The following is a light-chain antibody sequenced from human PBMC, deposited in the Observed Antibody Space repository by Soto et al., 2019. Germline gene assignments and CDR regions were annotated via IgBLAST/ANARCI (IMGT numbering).Light chain of an antibody. CDR2: KAS. CDR3: QQYNSYWT. Sequence: DIQMTQSPSTLSASVGDRVTITCRASPSINNWLAWYQQKPGKAPNLLIYKASSLESGVPSRFSGSGSGTEFTLTISSLQPDDFATYYCQQYNSYWTFGQGTKVEIK. V-gene: IGKV1-5*03. CDR1: PSINNW. J-gene: IGKJ1*01.